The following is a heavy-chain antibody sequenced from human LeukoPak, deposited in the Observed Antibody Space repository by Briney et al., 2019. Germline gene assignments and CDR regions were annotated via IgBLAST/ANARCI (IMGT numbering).Heavy chain of an antibody. Sequence: PGGSLRLSCAASGFTFSSYTMSWVRQAPGKGLEWVSAISGSGGSTYYADSVKGRFTISRDNSKNTLYLQMNSLRAEDTAVYYCAKDVRWELGLFDYWGQGTLVTVSS. CDR3: AKDVRWELGLFDY. J-gene: IGHJ4*02. CDR2: ISGSGGST. V-gene: IGHV3-23*01. D-gene: IGHD1-26*01. CDR1: GFTFSSYT.